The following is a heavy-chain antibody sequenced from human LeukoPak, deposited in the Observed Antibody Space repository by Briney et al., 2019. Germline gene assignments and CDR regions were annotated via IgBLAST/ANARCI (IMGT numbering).Heavy chain of an antibody. CDR2: THYSGRT. V-gene: IGHV4-30-4*08. D-gene: IGHD2-15*01. Sequence: PSETLSLTCTVSGGSISSGDYYWSWIRQPPGKGPEWIGYTHYSGRTYYNPSLRSRLTISADTSKNQFSLRLSSVTAADTAAYYCARTYCSGGTCYGLDYWGQGTLVTVSS. CDR3: ARTYCSGGTCYGLDY. CDR1: GGSISSGDYY. J-gene: IGHJ4*02.